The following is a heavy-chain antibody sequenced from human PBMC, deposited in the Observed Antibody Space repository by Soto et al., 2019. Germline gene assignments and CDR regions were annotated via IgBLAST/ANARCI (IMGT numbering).Heavy chain of an antibody. D-gene: IGHD3-10*01. CDR2: IYYSGST. J-gene: IGHJ6*02. CDR1: GGSISSSSYY. V-gene: IGHV4-39*01. Sequence: QLQLQESGPGLVKPSETLSLTCTVSGGSISSSSYYWGWIRQPPGKGLEWIGSIYYSGSTYYNPSLKSRVTISVDTSKNQFSLKLRSVTAADTAVYYWARRGPSFFPQGYYYGMDVWGQGTTVTVSS. CDR3: ARRGPSFFPQGYYYGMDV.